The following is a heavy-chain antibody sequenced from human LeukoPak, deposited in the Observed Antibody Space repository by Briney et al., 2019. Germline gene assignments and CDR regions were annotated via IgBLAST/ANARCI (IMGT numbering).Heavy chain of an antibody. D-gene: IGHD5-18*01. V-gene: IGHV3-7*04. J-gene: IGHJ4*02. CDR3: ARADSYGSILDY. CDR2: IDQYGRAK. CDR1: GITLSNYG. Sequence: PGGSLRLSCAVSGITLSNYGMSWVRQPPGKGLEWVASIDQYGRAKYYVDSVRGRVTFSRDNTKNSLHLQMSSLRAEDTGVYYCARADSYGSILDYWGQGNRVTVSS.